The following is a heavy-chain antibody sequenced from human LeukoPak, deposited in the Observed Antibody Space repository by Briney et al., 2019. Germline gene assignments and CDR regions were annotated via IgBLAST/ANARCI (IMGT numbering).Heavy chain of an antibody. CDR3: ARAVGAAAAAHY. CDR1: GYTFTAYY. J-gene: IGHJ4*02. CDR2: INPNSGGT. D-gene: IGHD6-13*01. Sequence: GASVKVSCKASGYTFTAYYVQWVRQAPGQGLEWMGRINPNSGGTNYAQKFQGRVTMTRDTSISTAYMELSRLRSDDTAVYYCARAVGAAAAAHYWGQGTLVTVSS. V-gene: IGHV1-2*06.